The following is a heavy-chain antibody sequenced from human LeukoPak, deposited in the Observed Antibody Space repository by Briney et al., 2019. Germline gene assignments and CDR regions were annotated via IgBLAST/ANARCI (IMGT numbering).Heavy chain of an antibody. Sequence: PSETLSLTCTVSGGSISSYYWSWIRQPAGKGLEWIRRIYTSGSTNYNPSLKSRVTMSVDTSKNQFPLKLSSVTAADTAVYYCARVWEANYGDHNYYGMDVWGQGTTVTVSS. V-gene: IGHV4-4*07. D-gene: IGHD4-17*01. CDR2: IYTSGST. CDR3: ARVWEANYGDHNYYGMDV. J-gene: IGHJ6*02. CDR1: GGSISSYY.